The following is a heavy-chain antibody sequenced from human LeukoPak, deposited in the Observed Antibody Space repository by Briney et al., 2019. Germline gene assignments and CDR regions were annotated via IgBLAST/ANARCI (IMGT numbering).Heavy chain of an antibody. J-gene: IGHJ4*02. Sequence: GGSLRLSCASSGFTFSRYWMSWVRQAPGKGLEWVANIEQDGSEKHYVDSVKGRFTISRDNAKNSLYLHINSLRAEDTAVYYCAGDGFDWIRSYFDYWGQGTLVTVSS. D-gene: IGHD3-9*01. CDR2: IEQDGSEK. V-gene: IGHV3-7*01. CDR3: AGDGFDWIRSYFDY. CDR1: GFTFSRYW.